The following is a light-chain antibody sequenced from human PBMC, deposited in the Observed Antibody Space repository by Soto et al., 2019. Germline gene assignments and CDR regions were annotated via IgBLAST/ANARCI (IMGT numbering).Light chain of an antibody. Sequence: QFAPTQPPSESGSPGQSATISCTGTSSDVGGYNYVSWYQQYPGKAPKLMIYEVSKRPSGVPDRFSGSKSGNTASLTVSGLQAEDEADYYCSSYAGSSTWVFGGGTKLTVL. CDR1: SSDVGGYNY. V-gene: IGLV2-8*01. CDR2: EVS. CDR3: SSYAGSSTWV. J-gene: IGLJ3*02.